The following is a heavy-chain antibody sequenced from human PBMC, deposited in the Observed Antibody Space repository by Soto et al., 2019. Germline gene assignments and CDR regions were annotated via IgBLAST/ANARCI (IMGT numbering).Heavy chain of an antibody. D-gene: IGHD3-3*01. CDR2: INPTGDNK. Sequence: ASVKVSCKASGYTFTSNYVHWVRQAPGQGLEWMAVINPTGDNKVYAQKFQGRLTLTTDTSTSTMYMELSSLRSEDTAVYYCASPARNYDFWSGYSFDIWGQGTMVTVSS. CDR3: ASPARNYDFWSGYSFDI. J-gene: IGHJ3*02. CDR1: GYTFTSNY. V-gene: IGHV1-46*01.